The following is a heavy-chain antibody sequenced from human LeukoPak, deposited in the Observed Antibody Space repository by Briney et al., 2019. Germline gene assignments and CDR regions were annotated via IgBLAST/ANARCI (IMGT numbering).Heavy chain of an antibody. Sequence: PGESLRLSCAASGFPFSSYAMSWVRQAPGKGLEWVSTISNSDDSTYYADSVKGRFTISRDNAKNSLYLQMNSLRAEDTAVYFCARVGALSSSWLLYWGQGTLVTVSS. CDR1: GFPFSSYA. CDR3: ARVGALSSSWLLY. V-gene: IGHV3-23*01. CDR2: ISNSDDST. J-gene: IGHJ4*02. D-gene: IGHD6-13*01.